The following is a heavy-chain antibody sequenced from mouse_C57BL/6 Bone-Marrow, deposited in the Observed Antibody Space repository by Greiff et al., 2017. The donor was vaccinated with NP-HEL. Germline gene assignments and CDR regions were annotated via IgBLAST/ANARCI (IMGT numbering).Heavy chain of an antibody. V-gene: IGHV5-9-1*02. CDR2: ISSGGDYF. CDR1: GFTFSSYA. J-gene: IGHJ1*03. CDR3: TIYYGSSYDWYFDV. Sequence: DVMLVESGEGLVKPGGSLKLSCAASGFTFSSYAMSWVRQTPEKRLEWVAYISSGGDYFYYADTVKGRFTISRDNARNTLYLQMGSLKSEDTAMYYCTIYYGSSYDWYFDVWGTGTTVTVSS. D-gene: IGHD1-1*01.